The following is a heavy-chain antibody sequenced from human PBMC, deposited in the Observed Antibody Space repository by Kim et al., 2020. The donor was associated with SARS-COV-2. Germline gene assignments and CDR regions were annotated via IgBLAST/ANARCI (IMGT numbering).Heavy chain of an antibody. V-gene: IGHV4-39*01. Sequence: SETLSLTCTVSGGSISSSSYYWGWIRQPPGKGLEWIGSIYYSGSTYYNPSLKSRVTISVDTSKNQFSLKLSSVTAADTAVYYCARPRRGITIFDIQNRRRAFDIWGQGTMVTVSS. CDR3: ARPRRGITIFDIQNRRRAFDI. J-gene: IGHJ3*02. CDR1: GGSISSSSYY. D-gene: IGHD3-9*01. CDR2: IYYSGST.